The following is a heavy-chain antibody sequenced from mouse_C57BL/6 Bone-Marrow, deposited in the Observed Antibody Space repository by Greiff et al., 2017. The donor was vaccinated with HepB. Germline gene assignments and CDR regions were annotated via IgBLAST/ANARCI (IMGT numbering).Heavy chain of an antibody. D-gene: IGHD1-1*01. J-gene: IGHJ3*01. CDR3: TRVSSPSWFAY. CDR2: IDPETGGT. CDR1: GYTFTDYE. V-gene: IGHV1-15*01. Sequence: VQLQQSGAELVRPGASVTLSCKASGYTFTDYEMHWVKQTPVHGLEWIGAIDPETGGTAYNQKFKGKAILTADKSSSTAYMELRSLTSEDSAVYYCTRVSSPSWFAYWGQGTLVTVSA.